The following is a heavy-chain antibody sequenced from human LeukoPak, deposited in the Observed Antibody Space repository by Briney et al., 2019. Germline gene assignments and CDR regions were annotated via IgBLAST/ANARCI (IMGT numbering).Heavy chain of an antibody. V-gene: IGHV3-33*01. CDR3: ARDVSGMDV. Sequence: AGRSLRLSCAASGFTFSSYGMHWVRQAPGKGLEWVAVIWYDGSNKYYADSVKGRLTISRDNSKNTLYLQVNSLRAEDTAVYYCARDVSGMDVWGKGTTVTVSS. J-gene: IGHJ6*04. CDR1: GFTFSSYG. D-gene: IGHD5/OR15-5a*01. CDR2: IWYDGSNK.